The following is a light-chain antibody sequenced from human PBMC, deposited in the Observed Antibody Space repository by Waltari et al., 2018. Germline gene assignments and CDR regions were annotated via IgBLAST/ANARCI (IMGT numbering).Light chain of an antibody. CDR3: QQYNNWPLYS. V-gene: IGKV3-15*01. CDR1: QSVRNN. CDR2: GAS. Sequence: EIEMTQSPATLSVSPGERVTLSCRASQSVRNNLAWYQQRPGQAPRLLIFGASTRSTGVAARFSGSGSGTEFTLTISSLQSEDFAAYYCQQYNNWPLYSFGQGTNLEIK. J-gene: IGKJ2*03.